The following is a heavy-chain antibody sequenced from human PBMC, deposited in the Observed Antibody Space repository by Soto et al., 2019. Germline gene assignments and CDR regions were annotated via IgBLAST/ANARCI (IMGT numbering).Heavy chain of an antibody. CDR2: ISTGGGTT. J-gene: IGHJ4*02. CDR3: AKSVYNWNDGFFDY. CDR1: GFTFSSYA. V-gene: IGHV3-23*01. D-gene: IGHD1-1*01. Sequence: PGGSLRLSCEVSGFTFSSYAMNWVRQAPGKGLEWVSAISTGGGTTYYADSVKGRFTISRGNSKNTLYLQMNSLRAEDTAVYYCAKSVYNWNDGFFDYWGQGTLVTVSS.